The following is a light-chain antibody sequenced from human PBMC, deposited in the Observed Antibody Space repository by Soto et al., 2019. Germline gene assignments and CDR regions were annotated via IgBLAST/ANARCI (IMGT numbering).Light chain of an antibody. V-gene: IGKV3-20*01. J-gene: IGKJ3*01. CDR3: QHYGSSPQT. CDR2: GAS. Sequence: EIVWTQSPGTLSLSPGERATLSCRASQSVTSSYLAWYQQKPGQAPRLLIYGASSRATGIPDRFSGSGSWTDFTLTLSRLEAEDFAVYYCQHYGSSPQTFGPGTKVDIK. CDR1: QSVTSSY.